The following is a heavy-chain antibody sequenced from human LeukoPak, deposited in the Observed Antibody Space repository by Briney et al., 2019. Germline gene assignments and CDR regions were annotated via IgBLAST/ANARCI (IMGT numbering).Heavy chain of an antibody. V-gene: IGHV3-21*01. D-gene: IGHD1-14*01. J-gene: IGHJ6*02. CDR2: ISSSSSYI. Sequence: PGGSLRLSCAASGLTFSSYSMNWVRQAPGKGLEWVSSISSSSSYIYYADSVKGRFTISRDNAKNSLYLQMNSLRAEDTAVYYCARFRRYYYYGMDVWGQGTTVTVSS. CDR1: GLTFSSYS. CDR3: ARFRRYYYYGMDV.